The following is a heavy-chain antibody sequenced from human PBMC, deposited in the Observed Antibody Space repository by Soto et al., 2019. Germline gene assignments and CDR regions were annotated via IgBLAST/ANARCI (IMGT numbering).Heavy chain of an antibody. CDR3: ARSSQSTVTTFDS. D-gene: IGHD4-17*01. CDR2: IYYSGST. Sequence: QVQLQESGPGLVKPSQTLSLTCTVSGGSISSGGYYWSWIRQHPGKGLEWIGYIYYSGSTYYNPSLKGRVTTSVDTSKKRFSLNLSSVTAADTAVYYCARSSQSTVTTFDSWGQGALVTVSS. V-gene: IGHV4-31*03. J-gene: IGHJ5*01. CDR1: GGSISSGGYY.